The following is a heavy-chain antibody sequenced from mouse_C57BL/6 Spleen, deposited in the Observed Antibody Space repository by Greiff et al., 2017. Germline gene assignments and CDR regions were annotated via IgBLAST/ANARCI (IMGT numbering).Heavy chain of an antibody. CDR2: ISSGSSTI. Sequence: EVQGVESGGGLVKPGGSLKLSCAASGFTFSDYGMHWVRQAPEKGLEWVAYISSGSSTIYYADTVKGRFTISRDNAKNTLFLQMNSLRSEDTAMYYCARDYYGNYVGYFDVWGTGTTVTVSS. CDR1: GFTFSDYG. D-gene: IGHD2-1*01. CDR3: ARDYYGNYVGYFDV. V-gene: IGHV5-17*01. J-gene: IGHJ1*03.